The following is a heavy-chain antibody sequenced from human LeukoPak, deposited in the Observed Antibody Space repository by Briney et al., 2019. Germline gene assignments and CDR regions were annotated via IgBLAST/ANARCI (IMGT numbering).Heavy chain of an antibody. V-gene: IGHV3-7*01. D-gene: IGHD6-19*01. CDR2: IKQDGSEK. Sequence: GGSLRLSCAASGFTFSSYWMSWIRQAPGKGLEWVANIKQDGSEKYYVDSVKGRLTISRDNAKNSLYLQMNSLRAEDTSVYYCARWYNSNWFDPWGQGTLVTVSS. CDR3: ARWYNSNWFDP. J-gene: IGHJ5*02. CDR1: GFTFSSYW.